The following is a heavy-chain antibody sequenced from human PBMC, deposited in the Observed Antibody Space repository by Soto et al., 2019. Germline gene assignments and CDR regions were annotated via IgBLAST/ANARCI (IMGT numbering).Heavy chain of an antibody. V-gene: IGHV3-30*18. D-gene: IGHD7-27*01. CDR2: ISYDGSNK. Sequence: QVQLVESGGGVVQPGRSLRLSCAASGFTFSSYGMHWVRQAPGKGLEWVAVISYDGSNKYYADSMKGRFTISRDNSKNTLYLQMNSLRAEDTAVYYCAKAFGLSGWFDPWGQGTLVTVSS. J-gene: IGHJ5*02. CDR1: GFTFSSYG. CDR3: AKAFGLSGWFDP.